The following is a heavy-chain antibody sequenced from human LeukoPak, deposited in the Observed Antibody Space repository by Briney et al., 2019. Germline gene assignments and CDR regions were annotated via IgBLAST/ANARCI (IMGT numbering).Heavy chain of an antibody. CDR3: ARAGYSSSWYHDAFDI. D-gene: IGHD6-13*01. V-gene: IGHV3-30*04. Sequence: QAGGSLRLSCAASGFTFSSYAMHWVRQAPGKGLEWVAVISYDGSNKYYADSVKGRFTISRDNSKNTLYLQMNSLRAEDTAVYYCARAGYSSSWYHDAFDIWGQGTMVTVSS. J-gene: IGHJ3*02. CDR1: GFTFSSYA. CDR2: ISYDGSNK.